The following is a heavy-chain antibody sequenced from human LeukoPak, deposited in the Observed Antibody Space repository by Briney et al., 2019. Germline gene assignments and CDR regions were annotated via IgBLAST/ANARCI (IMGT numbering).Heavy chain of an antibody. CDR2: IKQDGCEK. V-gene: IGHV3-7*01. CDR3: ARDRQIAY. J-gene: IGHJ4*02. Sequence: GGSLRLSCAASGFTFSNYWLTWVRQAPGQGLEWVANIKQDGCEKHYVDSVKGRFTISRDNAKNSLYLQMNSLRAEDMAVYYCARDRQIAYWGQGTLVTVSS. CDR1: GFTFSNYW.